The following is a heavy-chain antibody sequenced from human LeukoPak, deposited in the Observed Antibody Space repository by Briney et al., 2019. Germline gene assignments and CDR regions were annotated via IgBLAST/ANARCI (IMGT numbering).Heavy chain of an antibody. Sequence: GASVKVSCKASGYTFTGYYMHWVRQAPGQGLEWMGWINPNSGDTNYAQKLQGRVTMTRDTSISTAYMELSRLRSDDTAVYYCARARRYCSGGSCYLSDYYGMDVWGQGTTVTVSS. D-gene: IGHD2-15*01. CDR2: INPNSGDT. J-gene: IGHJ6*02. CDR1: GYTFTGYY. CDR3: ARARRYCSGGSCYLSDYYGMDV. V-gene: IGHV1-2*02.